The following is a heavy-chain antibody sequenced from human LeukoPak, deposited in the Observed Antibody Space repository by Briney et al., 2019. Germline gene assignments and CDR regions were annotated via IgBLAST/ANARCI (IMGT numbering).Heavy chain of an antibody. Sequence: PSETLSLTCTVSGGSISSYYWSWIRQPPGKGLEWIGYIYYSGSTNYNPSLKGRVTISVDTSKNQFSLKLSSVTAADTAVYYCARDRPNYYGSGRLSFDIWGQGTMVTVSS. V-gene: IGHV4-59*12. J-gene: IGHJ3*02. D-gene: IGHD3-10*01. CDR1: GGSISSYY. CDR3: ARDRPNYYGSGRLSFDI. CDR2: IYYSGST.